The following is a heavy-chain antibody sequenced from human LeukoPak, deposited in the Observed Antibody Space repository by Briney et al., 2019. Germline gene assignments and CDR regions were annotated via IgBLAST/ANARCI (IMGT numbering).Heavy chain of an antibody. CDR2: ISSSSSTI. Sequence: GGSLRLSCTASGFTVSSNYMSWVRQAPGKGLEWVSYISSSSSTIYYADSVKGRFTISRDNAKNSLYLQMNSLRAEDTAVYYCASGRDGYNYYFDYWGQGTLVTVSS. CDR1: GFTVSSNY. D-gene: IGHD5-24*01. J-gene: IGHJ4*02. V-gene: IGHV3-48*01. CDR3: ASGRDGYNYYFDY.